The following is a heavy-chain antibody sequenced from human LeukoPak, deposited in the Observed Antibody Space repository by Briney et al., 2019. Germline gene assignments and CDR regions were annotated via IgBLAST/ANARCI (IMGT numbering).Heavy chain of an antibody. Sequence: SVKVSCKASGYTFTGYYMHWVRQAPGQGLEWMGGIIPIFGTANYAQKFQGRVTITADESTSTAYMELSSLRSEDTAVYYCARDRTFEYDILTGYYNWFDPWGQGTLVTVSS. CDR2: IIPIFGTA. CDR1: GYTFTGYY. D-gene: IGHD3-9*01. J-gene: IGHJ5*02. CDR3: ARDRTFEYDILTGYYNWFDP. V-gene: IGHV1-69*13.